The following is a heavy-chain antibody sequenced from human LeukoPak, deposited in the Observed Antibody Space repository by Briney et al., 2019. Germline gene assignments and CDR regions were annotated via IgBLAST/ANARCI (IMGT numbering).Heavy chain of an antibody. V-gene: IGHV3-11*04. CDR2: ISSSGSTI. J-gene: IGHJ6*02. Sequence: GGSLRLSCAASGFTFSDYYMSWVRQAPGKGLEWVSYISSSGSTIYYADSVKGRFTISRDNAKNSLYLQMNSLRAKDTAVYYCARDVLWNHYHGSGTDINGFYYGTDVWGQGTTVTVSS. CDR1: GFTFSDYY. D-gene: IGHD3-10*01. CDR3: ARDVLWNHYHGSGTDINGFYYGTDV.